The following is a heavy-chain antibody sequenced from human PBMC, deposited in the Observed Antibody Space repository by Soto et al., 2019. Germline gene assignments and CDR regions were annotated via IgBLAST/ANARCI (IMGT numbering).Heavy chain of an antibody. D-gene: IGHD6-19*01. CDR1: GFTFSSCA. J-gene: IGHJ4*02. CDR3: AKDKPAAGSQWLVPI. V-gene: IGHV3-23*01. Sequence: GGSLRLSCAASGFTFSSCAMSWVRQAPGMGLQWVSAISDSGGSTYYADSVRGRFTISRDNSKNTLYLQLNSLGAEDTAVYYCAKDKPAAGSQWLVPIWGRGTLVTVSS. CDR2: ISDSGGST.